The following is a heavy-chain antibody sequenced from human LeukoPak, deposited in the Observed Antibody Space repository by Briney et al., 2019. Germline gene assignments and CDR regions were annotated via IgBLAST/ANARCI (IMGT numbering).Heavy chain of an antibody. CDR2: ISGSGGST. Sequence: GGSLRHSCAASGFTFSSYEMNWVRQAPGKGLEWVSAISGSGGSTYYADSVKGRFTISRDNAKNSLYLQMNSLRAEDTAVYYCARDQGWHAYDYWGQGTLVTVSS. J-gene: IGHJ4*02. CDR1: GFTFSSYE. CDR3: ARDQGWHAYDY. V-gene: IGHV3-48*03. D-gene: IGHD6-19*01.